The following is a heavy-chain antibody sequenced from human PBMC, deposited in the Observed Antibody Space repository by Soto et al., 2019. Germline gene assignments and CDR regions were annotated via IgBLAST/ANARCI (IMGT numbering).Heavy chain of an antibody. Sequence: PSETLSLTCAVSGVSVTSDNWWSWVRQPPGKGLEWIGEIFHSVNTNYNPSLKSRATISVDKSKNHFSLTLTSVTAADTAVYYCTKNGWYSTDIWGPGTMVT. D-gene: IGHD6-19*01. CDR1: GVSVTSDNW. V-gene: IGHV4-4*02. CDR2: IFHSVNT. CDR3: TKNGWYSTDI. J-gene: IGHJ3*02.